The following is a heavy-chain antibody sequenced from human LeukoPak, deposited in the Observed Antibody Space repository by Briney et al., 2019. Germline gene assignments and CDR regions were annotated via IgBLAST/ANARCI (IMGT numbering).Heavy chain of an antibody. Sequence: PSETLSLTCTVSGGSISSSSYYWGWIRQPPGKGLEWIGSIYYSGSTYYNPSLKSRVTISVDTSKNQFSLKLSSVTAADTAVYCCARPAGDSSYYFDYWGQGTLVTVSS. J-gene: IGHJ4*02. CDR1: GGSISSSSYY. CDR3: ARPAGDSSYYFDY. V-gene: IGHV4-39*01. D-gene: IGHD4-17*01. CDR2: IYYSGST.